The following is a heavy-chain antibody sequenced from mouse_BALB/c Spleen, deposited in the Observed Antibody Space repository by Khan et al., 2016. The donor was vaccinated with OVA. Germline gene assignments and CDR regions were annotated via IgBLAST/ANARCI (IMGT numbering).Heavy chain of an antibody. V-gene: IGHV5-9-3*01. CDR2: ISSGGDYI. Sequence: EVQLVESGGDLVKPGGSLKLSCAASGFTFSTYAMSWVRQTPEKRLEWVATISSGGDYIYYPVSVKGRFTRSRDDAKNTLYRRMRSVRYGEAAMCDCARQNYGALDYWGQGTLVTVSA. D-gene: IGHD1-1*01. CDR1: GFTFSTYA. CDR3: ARQNYGALDY. J-gene: IGHJ3*01.